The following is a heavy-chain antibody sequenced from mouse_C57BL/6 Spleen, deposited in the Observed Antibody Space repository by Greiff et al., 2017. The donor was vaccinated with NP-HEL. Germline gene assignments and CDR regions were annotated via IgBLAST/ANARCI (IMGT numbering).Heavy chain of an antibody. V-gene: IGHV3-6*01. CDR2: ISYDGSN. CDR3: AKIYYGSSFDY. D-gene: IGHD1-1*01. Sequence: EVQRVESGPGLVKPSQSLSLTCSVTGYSITSGYYWNWIRQFPGNKLEWMGYISYDGSNNYNPSLKNRITITRDTSKNQFFLKLNSVTTEDTATYCCAKIYYGSSFDYWGQGTTLTVSS. J-gene: IGHJ2*01. CDR1: GYSITSGYY.